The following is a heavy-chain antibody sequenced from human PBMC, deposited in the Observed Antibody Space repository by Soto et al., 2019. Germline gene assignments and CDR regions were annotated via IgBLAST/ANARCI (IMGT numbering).Heavy chain of an antibody. CDR1: GLSVGRNY. V-gene: IGHV3-66*01. D-gene: IGHD5-12*01. Sequence: WGSLRLSCAASGLSVGRNYMTWVRQVPGKGLEWVSVVYSGGFTYYADFVQGRFAISRDNSENTLYLQMDSLRAEDTAMYYCAKGADLPVASAGFDVWGQGTMVTVSS. J-gene: IGHJ3*01. CDR2: VYSGGFT. CDR3: AKGADLPVASAGFDV.